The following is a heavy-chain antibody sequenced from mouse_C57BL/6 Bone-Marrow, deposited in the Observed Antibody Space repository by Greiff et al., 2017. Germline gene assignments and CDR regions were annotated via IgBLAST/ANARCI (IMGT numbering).Heavy chain of an antibody. D-gene: IGHD1-1*01. CDR3: ARGAITTVVEGDY. CDR1: GYTFTSYW. J-gene: IGHJ2*01. Sequence: QVQLQQPGAELVMPGASVKLSCKASGYTFTSYWMHWVKQRPGQGLEWIGEIDPSDSYTNYNQKFKGKSTLTVDKSSSTAYMQLSSLTSEDSAVYYCARGAITTVVEGDYWGQGTTLTVSS. V-gene: IGHV1-69*01. CDR2: IDPSDSYT.